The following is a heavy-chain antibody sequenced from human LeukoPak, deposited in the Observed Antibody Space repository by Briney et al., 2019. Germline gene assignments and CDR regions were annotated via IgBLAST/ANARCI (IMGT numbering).Heavy chain of an antibody. J-gene: IGHJ4*02. Sequence: GGSLRLSCAASGFTFSSYGMNWVRQAPGKGLEWAAVISYDGSNKYYADSVKGRFTISRDNSKNTLYLQMNSLRAEDTAVYYCVGSSSWYYFDYWGQGTLVTVSS. CDR2: ISYDGSNK. CDR3: VGSSSWYYFDY. CDR1: GFTFSSYG. V-gene: IGHV3-30*03. D-gene: IGHD6-13*01.